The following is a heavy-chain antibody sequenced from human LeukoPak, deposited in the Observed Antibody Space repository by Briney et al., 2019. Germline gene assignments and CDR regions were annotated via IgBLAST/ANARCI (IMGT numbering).Heavy chain of an antibody. CDR1: GFTFSSYW. J-gene: IGHJ6*03. V-gene: IGHV3-7*03. CDR2: IKQDGSEK. Sequence: GGSLRLSCVASGFTFSSYWMSWVRQAPGKGLEWVANIKQDGSEKYYVDSVKGRFTISRDNSKNTLYLQMNCLRAEDTAVYYCAKDYGGAVAGTFYYYMDVWGKGTTVTVSS. CDR3: AKDYGGAVAGTFYYYMDV. D-gene: IGHD6-19*01.